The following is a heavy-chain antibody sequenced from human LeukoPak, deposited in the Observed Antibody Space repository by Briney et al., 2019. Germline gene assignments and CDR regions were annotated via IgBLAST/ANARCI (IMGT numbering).Heavy chain of an antibody. V-gene: IGHV4-34*01. CDR2: INHSGST. CDR1: GGSFSGYY. J-gene: IGHJ4*02. Sequence: SETLSLTCAVYGGSFSGYYWSWIRQPPGKGLEWIGEINHSGSTNYNPSLKSRDTISVDTSKNQFSLKLSSVTAADTAVYYCARRPHYYDSSGYLDYWGQGTLVTVSS. CDR3: ARRPHYYDSSGYLDY. D-gene: IGHD3-22*01.